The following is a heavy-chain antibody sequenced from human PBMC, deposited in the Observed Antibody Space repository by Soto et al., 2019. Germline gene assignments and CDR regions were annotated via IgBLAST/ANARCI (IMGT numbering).Heavy chain of an antibody. V-gene: IGHV1-18*01. D-gene: IGHD6-19*01. Sequence: ASVKVSCKASGYTFTSYGLTWVRQAPGQGFEWMGWISAYNGNTNYAQKLQGRVTMTTDTSTSTAYMDLRSLRSYDTAVYYCARDVGRIAVEYFDYWGQGTLVTVSS. CDR3: ARDVGRIAVEYFDY. CDR1: GYTFTSYG. CDR2: ISAYNGNT. J-gene: IGHJ4*02.